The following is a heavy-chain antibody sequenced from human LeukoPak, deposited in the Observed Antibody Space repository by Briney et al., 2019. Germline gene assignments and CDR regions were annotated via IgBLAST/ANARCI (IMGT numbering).Heavy chain of an antibody. CDR1: GFTFSSYS. D-gene: IGHD6-13*01. CDR3: ASVAATVPLDS. J-gene: IGHJ4*02. CDR2: ISSSSSTI. Sequence: GGSLRLSCAASGFTFSSYSMNWVRQAPGKGLEWVSYISSSSSTIYYADSVKGRFTISRDNAKNSLYLQMNSLSAEDTAVYYCASVAATVPLDSWGQGTLVTVSS. V-gene: IGHV3-48*01.